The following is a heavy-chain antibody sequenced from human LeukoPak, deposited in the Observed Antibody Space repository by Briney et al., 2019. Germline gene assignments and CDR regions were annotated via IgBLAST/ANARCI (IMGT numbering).Heavy chain of an antibody. D-gene: IGHD3-22*01. CDR1: GGSFSVYY. V-gene: IGHV3-11*04. CDR3: VRGPDYYYDSSGSFDY. Sequence: KPSETLSLTCAVYGGSFSVYYLSWIRRPPGKGLEWISYISNSANTIYYADSVRGRFTISRDNAKNSLFLRMNSLRVEDTAVYYCVRGPDYYYDSSGSFDYWGHGTLVTVSS. CDR2: ISNSANTI. J-gene: IGHJ4*01.